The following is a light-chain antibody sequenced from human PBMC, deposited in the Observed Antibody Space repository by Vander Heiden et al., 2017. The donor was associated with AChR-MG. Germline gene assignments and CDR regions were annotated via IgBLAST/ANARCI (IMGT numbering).Light chain of an antibody. CDR3: QQYSSWPTT. Sequence: EIAIKKSPATLSLSPGEGATLSCRASQTVGNNYLAWYQQKPAQAPRLLIYGVSTRATGIPARFSGSASGTDFTLTISSLQSEDFAVYYCQQYSSWPTTFGQGTRLDI. CDR2: GVS. V-gene: IGKV3-15*01. J-gene: IGKJ5*01. CDR1: QTVGNN.